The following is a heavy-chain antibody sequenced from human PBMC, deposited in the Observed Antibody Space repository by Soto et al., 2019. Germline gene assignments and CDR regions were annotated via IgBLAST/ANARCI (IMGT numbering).Heavy chain of an antibody. CDR3: ARVDYGGNLGWFDP. D-gene: IGHD4-17*01. CDR2: IYYSGST. J-gene: IGHJ5*02. Sequence: QVQLQESGPGLVKPSQTLSLTCTVSGGSISSGDYYWSWIRQPPGKGLEWIGYIYYSGSTYYNPSLKSRLNISVDTPKNQRSLKLSSVTAADTAVYYCARVDYGGNLGWFDPWGQGTLVTVSS. V-gene: IGHV4-30-4*01. CDR1: GGSISSGDYY.